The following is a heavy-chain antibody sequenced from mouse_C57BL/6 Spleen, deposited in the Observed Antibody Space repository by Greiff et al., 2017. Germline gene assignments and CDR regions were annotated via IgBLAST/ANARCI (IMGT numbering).Heavy chain of an antibody. Sequence: EVKVVESGPVLVKPGASVKMSCKASGYTFTDYYMNWVKQSHGKSLEWIGIINPYNGGTSYNQKFKGKATLTVDKSSSTAYMELNSLTSEDSAVYYCARWDSAVVATVYFDVWGTGTTVTVSS. CDR3: ARWDSAVVATVYFDV. CDR1: GYTFTDYY. J-gene: IGHJ1*03. V-gene: IGHV1-19*01. CDR2: INPYNGGT. D-gene: IGHD1-1*01.